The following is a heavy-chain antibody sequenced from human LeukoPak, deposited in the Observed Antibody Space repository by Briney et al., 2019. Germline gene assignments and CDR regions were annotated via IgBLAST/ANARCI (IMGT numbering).Heavy chain of an antibody. CDR2: ISSSSSYI. V-gene: IGHV3-21*01. J-gene: IGHJ4*02. D-gene: IGHD3-22*01. CDR1: GFTFSSYS. CDR3: ARVPNYYDSSGMPHR. Sequence: GGSLRLSCAASGFTFSSYSMNWVRQAPGKGLEWVSSISSSSSYIYYADSVKGRFTISRDNAKNSLYLQMNSLSAEDTAVYYCARVPNYYDSSGMPHRWGQGTLVTVSS.